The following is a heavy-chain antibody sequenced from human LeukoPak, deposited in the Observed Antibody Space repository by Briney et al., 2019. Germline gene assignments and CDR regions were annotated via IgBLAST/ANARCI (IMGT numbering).Heavy chain of an antibody. V-gene: IGHV1-69*06. D-gene: IGHD6-19*01. Sequence: SVKVSCKASGGTFSSYAISWVRQAPGQGLEWMGRIIPIFGTANYAQRFQGRATITADKSTSTAYMELSSLRSEDTAVYYCARGYSSGFNWFDPWGQGTLVTVSS. CDR1: GGTFSSYA. CDR2: IIPIFGTA. J-gene: IGHJ5*02. CDR3: ARGYSSGFNWFDP.